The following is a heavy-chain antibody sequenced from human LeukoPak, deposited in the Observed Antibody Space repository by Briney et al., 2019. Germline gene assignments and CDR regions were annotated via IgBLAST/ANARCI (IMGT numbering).Heavy chain of an antibody. V-gene: IGHV4-34*01. CDR1: GGSFSGYY. D-gene: IGHD4-17*01. Sequence: PSETLSLTCAVYGGSFSGYYWSWIRQPPGKGLEWIGEINHSGSTNYNPSLKSRVTISVDTSKNQFSLKLSPVTAADTAVYYCASRIYGDYALFDYWGQGTLVTVSS. J-gene: IGHJ4*02. CDR2: INHSGST. CDR3: ASRIYGDYALFDY.